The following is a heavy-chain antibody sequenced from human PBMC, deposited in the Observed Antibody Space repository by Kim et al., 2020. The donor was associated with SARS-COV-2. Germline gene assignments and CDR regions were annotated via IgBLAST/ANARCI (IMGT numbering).Heavy chain of an antibody. CDR3: ARDSDSYGYGGDY. J-gene: IGHJ4*02. V-gene: IGHV1-69*13. Sequence: SVKVSCKASGGTFSSYAISWVRQAPGQGLEWMGGIIPIFGTANYAQKFQGRVTITADESTSTAYMELSSLRSEDTAVYYWARDSDSYGYGGDYWGQGTLVTVSS. CDR2: IIPIFGTA. D-gene: IGHD5-18*01. CDR1: GGTFSSYA.